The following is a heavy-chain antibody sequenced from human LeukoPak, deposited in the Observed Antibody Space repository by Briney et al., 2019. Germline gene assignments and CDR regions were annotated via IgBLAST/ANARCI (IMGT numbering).Heavy chain of an antibody. V-gene: IGHV4-59*01. CDR3: ASYSSTPGFDY. Sequence: PSETLSLTCTVSGGSISSYYWSWIRQPPGKGLEWIGYIYYSGSTNYNPSLKSRVTISVDTSKNQFSLKLSSVTAADTAVYYCASYSSTPGFDYWGQGTLVTVSS. J-gene: IGHJ4*02. CDR1: GGSISSYY. D-gene: IGHD6-13*01. CDR2: IYYSGST.